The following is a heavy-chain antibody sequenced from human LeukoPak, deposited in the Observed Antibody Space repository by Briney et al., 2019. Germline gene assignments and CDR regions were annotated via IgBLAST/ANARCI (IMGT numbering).Heavy chain of an antibody. D-gene: IGHD3-22*01. Sequence: GESLKISCKGSGYSFTSHWIGWVRQMPGKGLEWMGIIYPGDSDTRYSPSFQGQVTISADKSISTAYLQWSSLKASDTAMYYCARLNYYDSSGYYYSPPPRWFDPWGQGTLVTVSS. CDR1: GYSFTSHW. J-gene: IGHJ5*02. CDR2: IYPGDSDT. V-gene: IGHV5-51*01. CDR3: ARLNYYDSSGYYYSPPPRWFDP.